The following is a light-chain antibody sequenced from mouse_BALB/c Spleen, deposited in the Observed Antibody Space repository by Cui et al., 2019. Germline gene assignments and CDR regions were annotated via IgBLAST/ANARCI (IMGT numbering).Light chain of an antibody. Sequence: QIVLTQSPALMSASPGEKVTMTCSASSSVSYMYWYQQKPRSSPKPGIYLTSNLASGVPARFSGSGSGTSYSLTISSMEAEDAATYYCQQWSSNPPTWTFGGGTKLEIK. CDR3: QQWSSNPPTWT. J-gene: IGKJ1*01. V-gene: IGKV4-68*01. CDR1: SSVSY. CDR2: LTS.